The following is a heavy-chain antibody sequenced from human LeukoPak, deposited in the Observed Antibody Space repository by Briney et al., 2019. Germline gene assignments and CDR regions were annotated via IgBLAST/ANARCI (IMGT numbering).Heavy chain of an antibody. CDR3: AREGSAMVDY. D-gene: IGHD5-18*01. Sequence: PPQTLSLTCTVSGGSISSGGYYWSWIRQHPGKGLEWIGYIYYSGSTNYNPSLKSRVSISVDTSKNQLSLKLRSVTAADTAVYYCAREGSAMVDYWGQGILVTVSS. CDR2: IYYSGST. J-gene: IGHJ4*02. V-gene: IGHV4-31*03. CDR1: GGSISSGGYY.